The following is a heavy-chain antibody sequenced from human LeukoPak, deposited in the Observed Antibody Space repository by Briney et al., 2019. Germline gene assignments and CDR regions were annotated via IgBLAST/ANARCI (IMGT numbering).Heavy chain of an antibody. J-gene: IGHJ3*02. CDR3: ARSHLLELTFDAFDI. CDR1: GYTFTGYY. D-gene: IGHD1-7*01. CDR2: INPNSGGT. V-gene: IGHV1-2*02. Sequence: ASVKVSCKASGYTFTGYYMHWVRQAPGQGLEWMGWINPNSGGTNYAQKFQGRVTMTRDTSISTAYMELSRLRSDDTAVYYCARSHLLELTFDAFDIWGQGAMVTVSS.